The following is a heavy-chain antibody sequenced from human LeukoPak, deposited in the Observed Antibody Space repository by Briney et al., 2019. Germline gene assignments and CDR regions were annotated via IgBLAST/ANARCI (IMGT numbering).Heavy chain of an antibody. CDR2: ISGSGGST. D-gene: IGHD3-22*01. CDR3: AKEPQMCYDSSGYYYFNY. CDR1: GFTFSSYA. Sequence: GGSLRLSCVASGFTFSSYAMSWVRQAPGKGLEWVSGISGSGGSTYHADSAKGRFTISRDNSKNTLYLQMNSLRAEDTAVYYCAKEPQMCYDSSGYYYFNYWGQGTLVTVSS. J-gene: IGHJ4*02. V-gene: IGHV3-23*01.